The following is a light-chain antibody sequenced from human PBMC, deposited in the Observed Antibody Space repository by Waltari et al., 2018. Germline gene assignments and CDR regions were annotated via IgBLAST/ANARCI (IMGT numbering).Light chain of an antibody. J-gene: IGKJ1*01. CDR1: QSLLHSNGYNY. CDR2: LGS. CDR3: MQALQALWT. Sequence: DIVVTQSPLSLPVTPGEPASISCRSSQSLLHSNGYNYLDWYLQKPGQSPQLLIYLGSNRASGVPDRFSGTGSGTDFTLKINRVQAEDVGVDYCMQALQALWTFGQGTKVEIK. V-gene: IGKV2-28*01.